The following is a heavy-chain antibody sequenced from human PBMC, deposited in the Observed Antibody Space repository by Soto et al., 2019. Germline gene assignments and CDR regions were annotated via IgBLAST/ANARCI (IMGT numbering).Heavy chain of an antibody. D-gene: IGHD3-10*01. V-gene: IGHV1-69*04. Sequence: GLEWMGRISPILGIANYAQKLQGRVTITADKSTSTAYMELSSLRSEDTAVYYCARELRWFGELSPTWFDLWGHGTLVLGSS. CDR3: ARELRWFGELSPTWFDL. CDR2: ISPILGIA. J-gene: IGHJ5*02.